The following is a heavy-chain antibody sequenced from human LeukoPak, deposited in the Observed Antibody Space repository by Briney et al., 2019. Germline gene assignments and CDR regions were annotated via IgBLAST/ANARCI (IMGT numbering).Heavy chain of an antibody. CDR2: ISIYNGNT. J-gene: IGHJ5*02. Sequence: ASVKVSCKASGYTFTNYGISWVRQAPGQGLEWMGWISIYNGNTDYAQKLRGRVTMTTDTSTSTAYMELRSLRSDDTAVYYCERITSDFWSGYYMPDDPWGQGTLVTVSS. CDR3: ERITSDFWSGYYMPDDP. CDR1: GYTFTNYG. V-gene: IGHV1-18*01. D-gene: IGHD3-3*01.